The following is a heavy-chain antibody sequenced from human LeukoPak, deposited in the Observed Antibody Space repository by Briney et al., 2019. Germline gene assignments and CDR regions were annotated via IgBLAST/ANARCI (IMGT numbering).Heavy chain of an antibody. D-gene: IGHD3-22*01. CDR2: TYYRSKWYN. CDR1: GDSVSSNSAA. CDR3: ARTYYYDSSGSYTMVNWFDP. V-gene: IGHV6-1*01. Sequence: SQTLSLTCAISGDSVSSNSAAWNWIRQSPSRGLEWLGRTYYRSKWYNDYAVSVKSRITINPGTSKNQFSLQLNSVTPEDTAVYYCARTYYYDSSGSYTMVNWFDPWGQGTLVTVSS. J-gene: IGHJ5*02.